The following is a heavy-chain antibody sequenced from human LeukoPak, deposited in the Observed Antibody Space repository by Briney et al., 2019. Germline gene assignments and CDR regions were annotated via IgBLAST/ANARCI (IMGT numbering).Heavy chain of an antibody. CDR2: ISGSGGST. CDR1: GFTFSSYA. Sequence: PGGSLRLSFAASGFTFSSYAMSWVRQAPGKGLEWVSAISGSGGSTYYADSVKGRFTISRDNSKNTLYLQMNSLRAEDTAVYYCAKVTGGVCHQIGGCAFDIWGQGTMVTVSS. J-gene: IGHJ3*02. V-gene: IGHV3-23*01. D-gene: IGHD2-8*02. CDR3: AKVTGGVCHQIGGCAFDI.